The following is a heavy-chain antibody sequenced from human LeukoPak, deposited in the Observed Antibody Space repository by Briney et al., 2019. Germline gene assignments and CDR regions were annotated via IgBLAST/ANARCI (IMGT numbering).Heavy chain of an antibody. CDR3: VKSLVVALGYCSGGSCGTDY. D-gene: IGHD2-15*01. Sequence: GGSLRLYCSASGFTFSSYAMHWVRQAPGKGLEYVSAISSNGGSTYYADSVKGRFTISRDNSKNTLYLQMSSLRAEDTAVYYCVKSLVVALGYCSGGSCGTDYWGQGTLVTVSS. V-gene: IGHV3-64D*06. CDR1: GFTFSSYA. CDR2: ISSNGGST. J-gene: IGHJ4*02.